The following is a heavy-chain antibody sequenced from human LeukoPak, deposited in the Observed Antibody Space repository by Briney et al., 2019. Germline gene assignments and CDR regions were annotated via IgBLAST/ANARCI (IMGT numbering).Heavy chain of an antibody. D-gene: IGHD3-3*01. J-gene: IGHJ4*02. V-gene: IGHV4-34*01. CDR1: GGSISSGGYY. CDR3: ARGRKAANYDFWSGYYLY. CDR2: INHSGST. Sequence: SETLSLTCAVSGGSISSGGYYWSWIRQPPGKGLEWIGEINHSGSTNYNPSLKSRFTISVDTSKNQFSLKLSSVTAADTAVYYCARGRKAANYDFWSGYYLYWGQGTLVTVSS.